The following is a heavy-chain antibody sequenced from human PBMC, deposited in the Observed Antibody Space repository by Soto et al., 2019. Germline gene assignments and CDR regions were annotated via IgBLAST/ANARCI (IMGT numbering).Heavy chain of an antibody. CDR2: INPNSGGT. D-gene: IGHD3-10*01. Sequence: ASVKVSCKASGYTFTGYYMHWVRQAPGQGLEWMGWINPNSGGTNYAQKFQGWVTMTRDTSISTAYMELSRLRSDDTAVYYCARWYGSGSYYNGAFDYWGQGTLVTVSS. CDR3: ARWYGSGSYYNGAFDY. V-gene: IGHV1-2*04. CDR1: GYTFTGYY. J-gene: IGHJ4*02.